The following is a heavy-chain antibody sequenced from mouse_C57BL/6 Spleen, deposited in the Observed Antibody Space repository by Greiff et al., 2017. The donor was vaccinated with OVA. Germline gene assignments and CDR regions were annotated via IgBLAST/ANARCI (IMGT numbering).Heavy chain of an antibody. CDR3: ARNYYGSSPSFDY. D-gene: IGHD1-1*01. CDR2: IYPGDGDT. V-gene: IGHV1-80*01. Sequence: QVQLQQSGAELVKPGASVKISCKASGYAFSSYWMNWVKQRPGKGLEWIGQIYPGDGDTNYNGKFKGKATLTADKSSSTAYMQLSSLTSEDSAVYFCARNYYGSSPSFDYWGQGTTLTVSS. CDR1: GYAFSSYW. J-gene: IGHJ2*01.